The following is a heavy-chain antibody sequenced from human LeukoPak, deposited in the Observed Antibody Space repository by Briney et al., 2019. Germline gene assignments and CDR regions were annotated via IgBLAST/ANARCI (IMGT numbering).Heavy chain of an antibody. J-gene: IGHJ4*02. CDR2: ISAHNGNT. CDR1: GYTFTSYG. Sequence: ASVKVSCKASGYTFTSYGISWVRQAPGQGLEWMGWISAHNGNTNYAQKLQGRVTMTTDTSTSTAYMELRSLRSDDTAVYYCARRAGYYGSGSFDYWGQGTLVTVSS. CDR3: ARRAGYYGSGSFDY. V-gene: IGHV1-18*01. D-gene: IGHD3-10*01.